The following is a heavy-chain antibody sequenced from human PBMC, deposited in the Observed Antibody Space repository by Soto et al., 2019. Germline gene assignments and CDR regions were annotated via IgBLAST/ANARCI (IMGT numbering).Heavy chain of an antibody. D-gene: IGHD2-2*01. Sequence: QVQLVQSGAEVKKPGSSVKVSCKASGGTFSSYTISWVRQAPGQGLEWMGRIIPILGIANYAQQFQGRVTYTADKSTSTGYMELSSLRSEDTAVYSCARDPWECSSTSCYQDAFDIWGQGTMVTVSS. CDR2: IIPILGIA. CDR1: GGTFSSYT. J-gene: IGHJ3*02. CDR3: ARDPWECSSTSCYQDAFDI. V-gene: IGHV1-69*08.